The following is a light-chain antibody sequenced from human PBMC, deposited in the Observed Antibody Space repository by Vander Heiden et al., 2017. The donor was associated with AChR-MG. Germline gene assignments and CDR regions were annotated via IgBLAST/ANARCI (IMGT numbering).Light chain of an antibody. CDR1: SSDIGGYNY. CDR3: SSFTTISTRV. J-gene: IGLJ3*02. V-gene: IGLV2-14*03. Sequence: SALTQPASVSGSPGPSITISCTGTSSDIGGYNYVSWYQQHPGKATKLVIYGVTKRPSGVSLRFSGSKSGNTASLTISGLQAEDEADYYCSSFTTISTRVFGGGTRLTVL. CDR2: GVT.